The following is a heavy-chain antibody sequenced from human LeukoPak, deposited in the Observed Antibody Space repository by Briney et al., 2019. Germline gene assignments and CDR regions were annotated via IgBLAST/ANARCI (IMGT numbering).Heavy chain of an antibody. J-gene: IGHJ3*02. CDR2: IYYSGST. V-gene: IGHV4-59*11. CDR1: GGSISSHY. D-gene: IGHD2-8*01. Sequence: SETLSLTCTVSGGSISSHYWSWIRQPPGKGLEWIGYIYYSGSTNYNPSLKSRVTISVDTSKNQFSLKLSSVTAADTAVYYCARVLGVLSPTGAFDIWGQGTMVTVSS. CDR3: ARVLGVLSPTGAFDI.